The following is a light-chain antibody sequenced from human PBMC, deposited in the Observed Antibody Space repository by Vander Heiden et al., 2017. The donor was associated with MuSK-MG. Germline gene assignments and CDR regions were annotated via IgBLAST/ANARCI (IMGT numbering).Light chain of an antibody. CDR3: QQYNSYPLT. CDR1: QSISTW. V-gene: IGKV1-5*03. Sequence: DIQMTQSPSTLSASVGDRVTISCRASQSISTWLAWYQQKPGKAPKLLIYRASILGGVVPSRFSGGASGTEFTLTISSLQPDDFATYYCQQYNSYPLTFGGGTKVEIK. CDR2: RAS. J-gene: IGKJ4*01.